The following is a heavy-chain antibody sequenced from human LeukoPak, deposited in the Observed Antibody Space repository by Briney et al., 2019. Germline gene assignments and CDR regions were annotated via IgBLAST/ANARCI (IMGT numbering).Heavy chain of an antibody. J-gene: IGHJ4*02. D-gene: IGHD3-10*01. CDR3: AKCNGRLVRGTIDY. V-gene: IGHV3-23*01. Sequence: GGCLRLSRAASGLSFSVYAMRWVRQAPREGLEWVSGVSASGSGTYYADSVKGRFTISRDNAKNTLYLQMNSLRGEDTAVYYCAKCNGRLVRGTIDYWGQGTLVPVSS. CDR1: GLSFSVYA. CDR2: VSASGSGT.